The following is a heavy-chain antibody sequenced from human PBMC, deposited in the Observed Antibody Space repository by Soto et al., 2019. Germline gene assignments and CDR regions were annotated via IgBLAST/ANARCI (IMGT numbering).Heavy chain of an antibody. CDR1: GYTFTGYY. V-gene: IGHV1-2*02. CDR2: INPNSGGT. CDR3: ATPPSIQLWLRY. Sequence: ASVKVSCKASGYTFTGYYMHWVRQAPGQGLEWMGWINPNSGGTNYAQKFQGRVTMTRDTSISTAYMELSRLRSDDSAVYYCATPPSIQLWLRYWGQGTLVTVSS. J-gene: IGHJ4*02. D-gene: IGHD5-18*01.